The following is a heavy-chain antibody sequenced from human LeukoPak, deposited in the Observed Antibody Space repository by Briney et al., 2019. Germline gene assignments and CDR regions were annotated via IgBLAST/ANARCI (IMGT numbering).Heavy chain of an antibody. V-gene: IGHV3-53*01. Sequence: GGSPRLSCAASGFTVSSNYMSWVRQAPGKGLEWVSVIYSGGSTYYADSVKGRFTISRDNSKNTLYLQMNSLRAEDTAVYYCARDLTAGTTFGGNPDWGQGTLVTVSS. CDR3: ARDLTAGTTFGGNPD. CDR1: GFTVSSNY. CDR2: IYSGGST. J-gene: IGHJ4*02. D-gene: IGHD3-10*02.